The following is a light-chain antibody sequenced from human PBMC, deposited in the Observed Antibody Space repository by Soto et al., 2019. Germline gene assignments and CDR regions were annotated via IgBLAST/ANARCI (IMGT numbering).Light chain of an antibody. J-gene: IGKJ2*01. Sequence: EIVLTQSPATLSLSPGERATLPGGASQIVSNYLAWYQQKPGQAPRLLMYEASKRATGIPASFSGSGSGTDFTLTISSLEPEDFAVYYCQQRNRWLRTFGQGTKLEIK. CDR1: QIVSNY. V-gene: IGKV3-11*01. CDR2: EAS. CDR3: QQRNRWLRT.